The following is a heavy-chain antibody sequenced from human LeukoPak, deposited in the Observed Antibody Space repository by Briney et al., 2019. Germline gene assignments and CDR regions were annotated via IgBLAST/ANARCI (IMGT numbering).Heavy chain of an antibody. D-gene: IGHD2-8*01. J-gene: IGHJ6*03. CDR3: VRGLAGNGYYYYMDV. CDR1: GFTFNIYA. CDR2: ISSDSYYI. Sequence: GGSLRLSCAVCGFTFNIYAMNRVRQAPGKGLEWVSSISSDSYYIYYPDSVKGRFTISRDNAKNSLYLHMNSLRAEDTALYYCVRGLAGNGYYYYMDVWGKGTTVTVSS. V-gene: IGHV3-21*01.